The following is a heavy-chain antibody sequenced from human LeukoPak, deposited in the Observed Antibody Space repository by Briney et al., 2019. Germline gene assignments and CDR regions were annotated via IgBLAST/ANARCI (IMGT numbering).Heavy chain of an antibody. J-gene: IGHJ4*02. Sequence: PGGSLRLSCAASGFTFDDYAMHWVRQAPGKGLEWISGISWNSGSIDYADSVKGRFTISRDNAKNSLYLQMNSLRAEDTALYYCAKDSRARRDGYNYDYWGQGTLVTVPS. D-gene: IGHD5-24*01. CDR3: AKDSRARRDGYNYDY. V-gene: IGHV3-9*01. CDR1: GFTFDDYA. CDR2: ISWNSGSI.